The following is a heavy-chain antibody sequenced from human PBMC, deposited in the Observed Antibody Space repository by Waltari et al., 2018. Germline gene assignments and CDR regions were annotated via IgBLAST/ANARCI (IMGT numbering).Heavy chain of an antibody. D-gene: IGHD2-15*01. Sequence: EVQLVESGGNLVQPGGSLRLSCVASGFTFSNYYMMWVRQAPGNGLECVANRNGDGSAKNYMDSVRGRFTIARDNAKNSVYMQLNSLRDDDTAVYYCVRDGLIHAADYWGQGTLVSVSS. CDR1: GFTFSNYY. CDR3: VRDGLIHAADY. CDR2: RNGDGSAK. V-gene: IGHV3-7*01. J-gene: IGHJ4*02.